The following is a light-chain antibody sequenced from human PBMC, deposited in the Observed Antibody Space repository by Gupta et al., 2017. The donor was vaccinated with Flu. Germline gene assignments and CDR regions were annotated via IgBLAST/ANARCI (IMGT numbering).Light chain of an antibody. Sequence: NCKSSQNMLYSSNNKNYLAWYQQKPGQPPKLLIYWASTRESGVPDRFSGSGSGTDFTLAISSLQAEDVAVYYCQQYYTTPRTFGQGTKVEIK. V-gene: IGKV4-1*01. CDR1: QNMLYSSNNKNY. CDR3: QQYYTTPRT. CDR2: WAS. J-gene: IGKJ1*01.